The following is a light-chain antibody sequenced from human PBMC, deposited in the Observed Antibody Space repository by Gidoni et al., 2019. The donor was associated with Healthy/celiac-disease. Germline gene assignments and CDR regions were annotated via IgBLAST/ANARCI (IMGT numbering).Light chain of an antibody. V-gene: IGKV1-5*01. CDR1: QSISSW. CDR2: DSS. CDR3: QQYNTYGGT. J-gene: IGKJ1*01. Sequence: DIQMTQSPSTLSASVGDRVTITCRASQSISSWLAWYQQKPWKAPKRLIYDSSSLESGVPSRFSCSGSGTEVTLTISSLQPDDFATYYCQQYNTYGGTFXXXTKVEIK.